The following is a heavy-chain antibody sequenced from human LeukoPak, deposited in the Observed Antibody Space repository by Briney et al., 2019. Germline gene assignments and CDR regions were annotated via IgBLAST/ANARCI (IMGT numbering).Heavy chain of an antibody. CDR3: ARGGAYYYYMDV. V-gene: IGHV3-21*01. CDR1: GFTFSSYS. J-gene: IGHJ6*03. Sequence: GGSLRLSCAASGFTFSSYSMNWVRQAPGKGLEWVSSISSSSSYIYYADSLKGRFTISRDNAKNSLYLQMNSLRAEDTAVYYCARGGAYYYYMDVWGKGTTVTVSS. D-gene: IGHD4/OR15-4a*01. CDR2: ISSSSSYI.